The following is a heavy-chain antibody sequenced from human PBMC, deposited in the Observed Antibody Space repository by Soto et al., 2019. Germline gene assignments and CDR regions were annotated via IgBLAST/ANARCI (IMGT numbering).Heavy chain of an antibody. CDR3: ARMRRVEMATISPLGYYYYGMDV. J-gene: IGHJ6*02. V-gene: IGHV4-31*03. CDR1: GGSISSGGYY. D-gene: IGHD5-12*01. CDR2: IYYSGST. Sequence: QVQLQESGPGLVKPSQTLSLTCTVSGGSISSGGYYWSWIRQHPGKGLEWIGYIYYSGSTYYNPSHKSRVTISVDTSKNQFSLKLSSVTAADTAVYYCARMRRVEMATISPLGYYYYGMDVWGQGTTVTVSS.